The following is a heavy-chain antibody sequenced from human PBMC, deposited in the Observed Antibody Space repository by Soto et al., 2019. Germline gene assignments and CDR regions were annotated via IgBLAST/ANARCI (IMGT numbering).Heavy chain of an antibody. CDR1: GYTFTDYY. J-gene: IGHJ6*02. CDR2: INPNSGGT. D-gene: IGHD6-19*01. Sequence: QVQLVQSGAEVKKPGASVKVSCKASGYTFTDYYMHWVRQAPRQGLEWMGWINPNSGGTNYAQKFQGRVTMTRDTSVSTADMELNRLRSDDTAVYYGARDQSPSSGWPGMDVWGQGTTVTVSS. V-gene: IGHV1-2*02. CDR3: ARDQSPSSGWPGMDV.